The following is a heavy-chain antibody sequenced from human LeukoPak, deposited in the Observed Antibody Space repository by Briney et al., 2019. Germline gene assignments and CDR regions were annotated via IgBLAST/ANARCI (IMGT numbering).Heavy chain of an antibody. CDR1: GDSISSHY. CDR2: FYDSGST. CDR3: ARVLQNYYPLEV. V-gene: IGHV4-59*11. J-gene: IGHJ6*04. Sequence: SETLSLTCSVSGDSISSHYWSWIRQPPGKGLEWIGFFYDSGSTNYKSSLKSRVTMSVDTSKNQFSLKLSSVTAADTAVYYCARVLQNYYPLEVWGTGTTVTVSS. D-gene: IGHD3-22*01.